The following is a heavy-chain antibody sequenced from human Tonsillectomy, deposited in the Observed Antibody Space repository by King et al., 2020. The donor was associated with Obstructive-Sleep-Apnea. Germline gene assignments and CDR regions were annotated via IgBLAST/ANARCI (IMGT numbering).Heavy chain of an antibody. V-gene: IGHV3-21*01. D-gene: IGHD1-1*01. J-gene: IGHJ6*02. CDR2: ISIISSYI. CDR3: ARDLGGTTHYYYCAMDV. CDR1: GFTFSRYS. Sequence: QLVQSGGGLVKPGGSLRLSCVASGFTFSRYSMNWVRQAPGKGLEWVSSISIISSYIYYADSVKGRFTISRDNAKNSLYLQMNSLRAEDTAVYYCARDLGGTTHYYYCAMDVWGQGTTVTVSS.